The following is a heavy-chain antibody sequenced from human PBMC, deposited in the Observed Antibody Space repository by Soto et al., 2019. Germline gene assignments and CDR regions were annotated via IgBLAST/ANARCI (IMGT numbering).Heavy chain of an antibody. CDR1: GFTFDDYA. J-gene: IGHJ6*02. D-gene: IGHD1-26*01. V-gene: IGHV3-9*01. Sequence: GGSLRLSCAASGFTFDDYAMHWVRQAPGKGLEWVSGISWNSGSIGYADSVKGRFTISRDNAKNSLYLQMNSLRAEDTALYYCAKENSGSSYPVSYYDGIDVWGQGTTVTVSS. CDR2: ISWNSGSI. CDR3: AKENSGSSYPVSYYDGIDV.